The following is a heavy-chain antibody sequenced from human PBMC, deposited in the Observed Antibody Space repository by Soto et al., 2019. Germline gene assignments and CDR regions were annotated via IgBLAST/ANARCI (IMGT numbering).Heavy chain of an antibody. CDR1: GYTFTDYF. CDR3: ARAPYNWNYDH. V-gene: IGHV1-2*04. J-gene: IGHJ5*02. Sequence: QVQLVQSGAEVMKPGASVKVSCKASGYTFTDYFMHWVRQAPGQGLEWMGWINPNSGGTNYAQKFQGWVTMTRDTSLSTAYMELTRLKSDDTAVYYCARAPYNWNYDHWGQGTLVTVSS. D-gene: IGHD1-7*01. CDR2: INPNSGGT.